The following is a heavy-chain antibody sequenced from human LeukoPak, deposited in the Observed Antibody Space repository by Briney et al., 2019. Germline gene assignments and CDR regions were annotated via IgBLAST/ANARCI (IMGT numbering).Heavy chain of an antibody. Sequence: ESGPTLVNPTQTLTLTCSFSGFSLSTSGVGVGWIRQSPEKALEWLAVIFWNDDKRYSPSLKSRLTITRDTSKNQVVLTMTNMDPVDTATYYCAHRAQGGDYSAFDIWGQGTMVTVSS. CDR3: AHRAQGGDYSAFDI. CDR1: GFSLSTSGVG. CDR2: IFWNDDK. D-gene: IGHD4-17*01. J-gene: IGHJ3*02. V-gene: IGHV2-5*01.